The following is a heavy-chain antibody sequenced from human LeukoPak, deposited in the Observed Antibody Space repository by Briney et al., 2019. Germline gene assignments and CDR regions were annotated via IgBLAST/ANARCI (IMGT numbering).Heavy chain of an antibody. CDR1: GGTFSSYA. CDR3: ASGPAAAAAARPIWFDP. D-gene: IGHD6-6*01. J-gene: IGHJ5*02. Sequence: SVKVSCKASGGTFSSYAISWVRQAPGQGLEWMGGIIPIFGTANYAQKFQGRVTITADESTSTAYMELSSLRSEDTAVYYCASGPAAAAAARPIWFDPWGQGTLVTVSS. V-gene: IGHV1-69*13. CDR2: IIPIFGTA.